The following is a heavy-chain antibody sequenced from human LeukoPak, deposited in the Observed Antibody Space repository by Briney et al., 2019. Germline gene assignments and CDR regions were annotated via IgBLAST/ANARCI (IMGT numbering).Heavy chain of an antibody. V-gene: IGHV4-34*01. D-gene: IGHD3-16*02. CDR2: INHSGST. J-gene: IGHJ4*02. CDR1: GGSFSGYY. CDR3: ARHSPGDYVWGSYRI. Sequence: SETLSLTCAVYGGSFSGYYWSWIRQPPGKGLEWIGKINHSGSTNYNPSLKSRVTISVDTSKNQFSLKLSSVTAADTAVYYCARHSPGDYVWGSYRIWGQGTLVTVSS.